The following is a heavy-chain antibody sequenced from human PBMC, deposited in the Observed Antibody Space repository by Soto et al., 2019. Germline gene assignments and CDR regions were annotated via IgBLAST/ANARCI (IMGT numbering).Heavy chain of an antibody. V-gene: IGHV4-31*03. J-gene: IGHJ4*02. CDR3: ARESRMVRGVIITNYFDY. CDR1: GGSISSGGYY. Sequence: SETLSLTCTVSGGSISSGGYYWSWIRQHPGKGLEWIGYIYYSGSTYYNPSLKSRVTISVDTSKNQFSLKLSSVTAADTAVYYCARESRMVRGVIITNYFDYWGQGTLVTVSS. CDR2: IYYSGST. D-gene: IGHD3-10*01.